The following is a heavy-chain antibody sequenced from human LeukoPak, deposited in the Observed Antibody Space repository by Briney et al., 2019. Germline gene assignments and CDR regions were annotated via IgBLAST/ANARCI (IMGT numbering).Heavy chain of an antibody. Sequence: PGGSLRLSCAASGSTFSSYAMSWVRQAPGKGLEWASAISGSGGSTYYADSVKGRFTISRDNSKNTLYLQMNSLRAEDTAVYYCAKDRIVGALSFDYWGQGTLVTVSS. CDR2: ISGSGGST. J-gene: IGHJ4*02. V-gene: IGHV3-23*01. CDR1: GSTFSSYA. D-gene: IGHD1-26*01. CDR3: AKDRIVGALSFDY.